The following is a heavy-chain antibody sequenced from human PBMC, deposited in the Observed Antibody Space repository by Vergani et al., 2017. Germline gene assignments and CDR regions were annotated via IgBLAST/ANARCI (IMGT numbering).Heavy chain of an antibody. CDR3: ARAPGYCSSTSCYRYYMDV. CDR1: GGSISSYY. J-gene: IGHJ6*03. CDR2: IYYSGST. V-gene: IGHV4-59*01. D-gene: IGHD2-2*01. Sequence: QVQLQQWGAGLLKPSETLSLTCTVSGGSISSYYWSWIRQPPGKGLEWIGYIYYSGSTNYNPSLKSRVTISVDTSKNQFSLKLSCVTAADTAVYYCARAPGYCSSTSCYRYYMDVWGKGTTVTVSS.